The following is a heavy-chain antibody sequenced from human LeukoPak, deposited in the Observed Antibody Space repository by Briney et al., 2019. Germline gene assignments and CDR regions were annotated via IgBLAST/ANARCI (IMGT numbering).Heavy chain of an antibody. D-gene: IGHD3-10*01. V-gene: IGHV4-39*01. Sequence: SGTLSLTCTVSGGSISSSNYYWGWIRQPPGKGLEWIGSIYYSGSTYYNPSLKSRVTISVDTSKNQFSLKLSSVTAADTAVYYCARVYNYGLGSYYYYMDVWGKGTTVTVSS. J-gene: IGHJ6*03. CDR1: GGSISSSNYY. CDR2: IYYSGST. CDR3: ARVYNYGLGSYYYYMDV.